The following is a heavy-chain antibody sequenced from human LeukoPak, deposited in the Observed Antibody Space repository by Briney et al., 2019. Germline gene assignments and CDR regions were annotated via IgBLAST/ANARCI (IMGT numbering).Heavy chain of an antibody. Sequence: LPGGSLRLSCVSSRFTFSNYWMTWVRQAPGKGLERVANINKDGGEKYYMESVKGRFTISRDNAKNSLYLQMNSLRAEDTAVYYCARFMVRGVIYYYYYYLDVWGKGTTVTISS. CDR3: ARFMVRGVIYYYYYYLDV. D-gene: IGHD3-10*01. V-gene: IGHV3-7*03. CDR2: INKDGGEK. CDR1: RFTFSNYW. J-gene: IGHJ6*03.